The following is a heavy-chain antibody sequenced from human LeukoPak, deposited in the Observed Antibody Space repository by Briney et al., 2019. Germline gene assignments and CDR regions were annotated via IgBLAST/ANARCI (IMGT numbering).Heavy chain of an antibody. Sequence: SVKVSCKASGGTFSSYAISWVRQAPGQGLEWMGGIIPIFGTANYAQKFQGRVTITTDESTSTAYMELSSLRSEDTAVYYCAKGAAAGKVDWFDPWGQGTLVTVSS. CDR1: GGTFSSYA. CDR3: AKGAAAGKVDWFDP. J-gene: IGHJ5*02. D-gene: IGHD6-13*01. CDR2: IIPIFGTA. V-gene: IGHV1-69*05.